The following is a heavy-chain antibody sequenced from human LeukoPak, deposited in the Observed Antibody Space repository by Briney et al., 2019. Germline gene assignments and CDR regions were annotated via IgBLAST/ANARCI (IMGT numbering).Heavy chain of an antibody. D-gene: IGHD3-10*01. CDR3: AKNEYALLWFGELVDP. V-gene: IGHV3-30*02. J-gene: IGHJ5*02. Sequence: GGSLRLSCAASGFTFSSYGMHWVRQAPGKGLEWVAFIRYDGSNKYYADSGKGRFTISRDNSKNTLYLQMNSLRAEDTAVYYCAKNEYALLWFGELVDPWGQGTLVTVSS. CDR2: IRYDGSNK. CDR1: GFTFSSYG.